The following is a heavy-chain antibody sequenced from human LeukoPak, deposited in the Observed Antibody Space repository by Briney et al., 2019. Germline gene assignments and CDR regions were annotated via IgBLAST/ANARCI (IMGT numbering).Heavy chain of an antibody. J-gene: IGHJ4*02. CDR2: INPNSGGT. V-gene: IGHV1-2*02. D-gene: IGHD3-22*01. CDR3: AREGYYYDSSGYYPTDY. CDR1: GYTFTGYY. Sequence: ASVKVSCKASGYTFTGYYMHWVRQAPGQGLEWMGWINPNSGGTNYAQKFQGRVTMTRDTSISTAYMELSRLRSDDTAVYYCAREGYYYDSSGYYPTDYWGQGTLVTVPS.